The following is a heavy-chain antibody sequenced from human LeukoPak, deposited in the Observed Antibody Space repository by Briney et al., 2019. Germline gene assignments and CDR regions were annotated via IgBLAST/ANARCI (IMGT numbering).Heavy chain of an antibody. D-gene: IGHD3-10*01. CDR1: GASISSPNW. Sequence: PSETLSLTCAVSGASISSPNWWSWVRQSPGKGLEWIGEISHGGSTNYSPSLKSRVTVSLDKSKNHFSLELNSVTAADTAVYYCSRGIWFSFDYWGQGILVTVSS. J-gene: IGHJ4*02. CDR2: ISHGGST. CDR3: SRGIWFSFDY. V-gene: IGHV4-4*02.